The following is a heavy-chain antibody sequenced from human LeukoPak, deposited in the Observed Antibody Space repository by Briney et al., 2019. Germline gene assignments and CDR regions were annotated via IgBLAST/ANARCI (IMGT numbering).Heavy chain of an antibody. J-gene: IGHJ5*02. CDR3: ARAPTVYQFDH. D-gene: IGHD5/OR15-5a*01. CDR1: GGTFSSYA. Sequence: SVKVSCKASGGTFSSYAISWVRQAAGHGREWMGGIIPIFGTANYAPKFQGRVTITADESTSTAYMELSSLRSEDTAVYYCARAPTVYQFDHWGQGTLVTVSS. V-gene: IGHV1-69*13. CDR2: IIPIFGTA.